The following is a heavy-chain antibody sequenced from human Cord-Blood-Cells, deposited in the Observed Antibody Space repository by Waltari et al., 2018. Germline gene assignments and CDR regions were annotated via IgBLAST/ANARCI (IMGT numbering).Heavy chain of an antibody. V-gene: IGHV4-34*01. Sequence: QVQLQQWGAGRLKPSETLSVTCAVYGGSFSGYYWSWIRQPPGKGLEWIGEINHSGSTNYNPSLKSRVTISVDTSKNQFSLKLSSVTAADTAVYYCARGKTGDEDYWGQGTLVTVSS. D-gene: IGHD7-27*01. CDR1: GGSFSGYY. CDR3: ARGKTGDEDY. J-gene: IGHJ4*02. CDR2: INHSGST.